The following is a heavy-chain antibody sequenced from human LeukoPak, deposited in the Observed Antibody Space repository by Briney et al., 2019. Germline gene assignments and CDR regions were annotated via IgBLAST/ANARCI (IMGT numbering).Heavy chain of an antibody. CDR3: ARGGGLAV. CDR1: GFTFSSYW. D-gene: IGHD3-16*01. CDR2: INHNGNVN. J-gene: IGHJ6*02. Sequence: GGSLRLSCAASGFTFSSYWMNWARQAPGKGLEWVASINHNGNVNYYVDSVKGRFTISRDNAKNSLYLQMSNLRAEDTAVYFCARGGGLAVWGQGATVTVSS. V-gene: IGHV3-7*03.